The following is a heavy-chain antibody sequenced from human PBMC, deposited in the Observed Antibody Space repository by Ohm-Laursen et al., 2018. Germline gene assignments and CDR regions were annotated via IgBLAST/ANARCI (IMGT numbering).Heavy chain of an antibody. J-gene: IGHJ5*02. CDR1: GGSISSYY. Sequence: GTLSLTCTVSGGSISSYYWNWIRQPPGKGLEWIGHIYYTGSTNYNPSLKSRVAISVDMAKNQFSLKLSSVTAADTAVYYCAAYSSTWYSIRFDPWGQGTLVTVSS. V-gene: IGHV4-59*01. D-gene: IGHD6-13*01. CDR2: IYYTGST. CDR3: AAYSSTWYSIRFDP.